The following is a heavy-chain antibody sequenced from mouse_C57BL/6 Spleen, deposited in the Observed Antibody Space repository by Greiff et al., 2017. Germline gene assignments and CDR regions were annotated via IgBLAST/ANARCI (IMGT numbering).Heavy chain of an antibody. V-gene: IGHV1-64*01. CDR3: ARFYSNYFDY. Sequence: QVQLKQPGAELVKPGASVKLSCKASGYTFTSYWMHWVKQRPGQGLEWIGMIHPNSGSTNYNEKFKSKATLTVDKSSSTAYMQLSSLTSEDSAVYSCARFYSNYFDYWGQGTTLTVSA. J-gene: IGHJ2*01. CDR2: IHPNSGST. CDR1: GYTFTSYW. D-gene: IGHD2-5*01.